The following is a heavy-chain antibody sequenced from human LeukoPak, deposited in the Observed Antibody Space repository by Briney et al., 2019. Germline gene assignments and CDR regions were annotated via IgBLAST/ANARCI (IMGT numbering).Heavy chain of an antibody. J-gene: IGHJ4*02. CDR1: GGSISSSSYY. CDR2: IYYSGNT. Sequence: SETLSLTCTVSGGSISSSSYYWGWIRQPPGKGLEWIGSIYYSGNTNYNPSLKSRVTISVNTSKNQFSLKLSSVTAADTAVYYCARDRLRFVYWGQGTLVTVSS. CDR3: ARDRLRFVY. V-gene: IGHV4-39*07.